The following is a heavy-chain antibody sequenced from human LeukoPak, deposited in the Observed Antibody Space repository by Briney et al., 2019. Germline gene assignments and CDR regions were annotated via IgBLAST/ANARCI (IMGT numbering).Heavy chain of an antibody. CDR1: GFTFSSYA. Sequence: AGGSLRLSCSASGFTFSSYAMHWVRQAPGKGLEYVSAISSNGGSTYYADSVKGRFTISRDNAQNSLFLQMNSLRAEDTAVYYCARAPEGYTVVTIFDFWGQGTLVTVSS. D-gene: IGHD4-23*01. V-gene: IGHV3-64*04. J-gene: IGHJ4*02. CDR3: ARAPEGYTVVTIFDF. CDR2: ISSNGGST.